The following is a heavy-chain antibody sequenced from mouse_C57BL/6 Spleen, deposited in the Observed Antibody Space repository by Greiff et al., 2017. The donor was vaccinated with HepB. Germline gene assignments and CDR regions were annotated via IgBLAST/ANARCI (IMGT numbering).Heavy chain of an antibody. D-gene: IGHD4-1*01. V-gene: IGHV1-58*01. CDR3: SRGNLTGNYFYY. CDR2: IYIGNGYT. J-gene: IGHJ2*01. Sequence: VQLKQSGAELVRPGSSVKMSCKTSGYTFTSYGINWVKQRPGQGLERIGNIYIGNGYTEYNEKFKGKAKLTSDKASSTAYMQISSLTSEDSAIYFCSRGNLTGNYFYYWGQGTTLTVSS. CDR1: GYTFTSYG.